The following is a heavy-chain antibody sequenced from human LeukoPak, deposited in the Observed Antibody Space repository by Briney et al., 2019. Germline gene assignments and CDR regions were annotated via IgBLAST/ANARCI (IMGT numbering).Heavy chain of an antibody. CDR2: IYYSGST. J-gene: IGHJ3*02. CDR3: ASWSCSSTSCYAFDI. V-gene: IGHV4-31*03. CDR1: GGSISSGGYY. D-gene: IGHD2-2*01. Sequence: SETLSLTCTVSGGSISSGGYYWSWIRQHPGKGLEWIGYIYYSGSTYYNPSLKSRVTISVDTSKNQFSLKLSSVTAADTAVYYCASWSCSSTSCYAFDIWGQGTMVTVSS.